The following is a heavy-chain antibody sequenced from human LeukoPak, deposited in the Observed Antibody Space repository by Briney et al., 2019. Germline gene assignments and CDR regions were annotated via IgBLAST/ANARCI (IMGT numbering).Heavy chain of an antibody. V-gene: IGHV3-23*01. D-gene: IGHD3-22*01. CDR1: GFTFSSYA. CDR3: AKGKTYYYDSSGYYYLDY. J-gene: IGHJ4*02. Sequence: HPGGSLRLSCAASGFTFSSYAMSWVRQAPGKGLEWVSAISGSGGSTYYADSVKGRFTISRDNSKNTLYQQMNSLRAEDTAVYYCAKGKTYYYDSSGYYYLDYWGQGTLVTVSS. CDR2: ISGSGGST.